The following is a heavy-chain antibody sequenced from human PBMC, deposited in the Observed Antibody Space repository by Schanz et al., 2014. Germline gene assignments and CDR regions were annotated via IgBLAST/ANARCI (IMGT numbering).Heavy chain of an antibody. CDR3: AKGRFGELSAFDI. J-gene: IGHJ3*02. CDR1: GFTFSRYA. CDR2: ISGSGGST. Sequence: EVQLLESGGGLVQPGGPLRLSCAASGFTFSRYAMSWVRQAPGKGLEWVSAISGSGGSTYYADSVKGRFTISRDNSKNTLYLQMNSLRAEDTAVYYCAKGRFGELSAFDIWGQGTMVTVSS. V-gene: IGHV3-23*01. D-gene: IGHD3-10*01.